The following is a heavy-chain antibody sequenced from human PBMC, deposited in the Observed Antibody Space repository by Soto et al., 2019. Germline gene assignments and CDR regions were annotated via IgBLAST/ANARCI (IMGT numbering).Heavy chain of an antibody. V-gene: IGHV1-24*01. CDR2: FDPEDGET. J-gene: IGHJ6*02. CDR1: GYTLTELS. D-gene: IGHD3-22*01. Sequence: ASVKVSCKVSGYTLTELSMHWVRQAPGEGLEWMGGFDPEDGETIYAQKFQGRVTMTEDTSTDTAYMELSSLRSEDTAVYYCATDYYYDSSGYQRVTDVWGQGTTVTVSS. CDR3: ATDYYYDSSGYQRVTDV.